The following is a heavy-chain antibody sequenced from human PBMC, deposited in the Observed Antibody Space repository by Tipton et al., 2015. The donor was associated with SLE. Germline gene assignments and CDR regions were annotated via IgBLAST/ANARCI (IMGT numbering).Heavy chain of an antibody. CDR1: GYSISSGYY. V-gene: IGHV4-38-2*01. CDR2: IYYSGST. J-gene: IGHJ6*03. D-gene: IGHD3-3*01. CDR3: ARRDQLLRSLAYYYYMDV. Sequence: TLSLTCAVSGYSISSGYYWGWIRQPPGKGLEWIGSIYYSGSTYYNPSLKSRVTISVDTSKNQFSLKLSSVTAADTAVYYCARRDQLLRSLAYYYYMDVWGKGTTVTVSS.